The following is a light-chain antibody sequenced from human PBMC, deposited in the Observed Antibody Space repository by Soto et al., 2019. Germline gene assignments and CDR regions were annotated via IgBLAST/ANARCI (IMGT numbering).Light chain of an antibody. J-gene: IGKJ1*01. CDR1: QSIRRF. CDR2: KAS. CDR3: HQTYATPQT. V-gene: IGKV1-39*01. Sequence: IQMTQSPSSMSASVGDKVTITCRASQSIRRFLNWYQQRPGKAPRLLIYKASTLEIGVPSRFSGSDSGTEFTLTITNLQPEDFATYFCHQTYATPQTFGQGTKVEVK.